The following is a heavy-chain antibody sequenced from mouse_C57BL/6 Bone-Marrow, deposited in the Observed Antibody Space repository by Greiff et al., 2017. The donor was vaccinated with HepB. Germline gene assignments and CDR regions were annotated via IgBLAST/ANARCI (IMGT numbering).Heavy chain of an antibody. CDR3: ARGRDYDEGLAY. D-gene: IGHD2-4*01. V-gene: IGHV1-52*01. Sequence: VQLQQPGAELVRPGSSVKLSCKASGYTFTSYWMHWVKQRPIQGLEWIGNIDPSDSETHYNQKFKDKATLTVDKSSSTAYMQLSSLTSEDSAVYYCARGRDYDEGLAYWGQGTLVTVSA. CDR2: IDPSDSET. CDR1: GYTFTSYW. J-gene: IGHJ3*01.